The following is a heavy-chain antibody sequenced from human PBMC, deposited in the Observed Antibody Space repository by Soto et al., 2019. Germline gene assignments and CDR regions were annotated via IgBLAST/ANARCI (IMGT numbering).Heavy chain of an antibody. J-gene: IGHJ4*02. Sequence: QVQLVESGGGVVQPGRALRLSCAAAGFTFSGYGMHWVRQAPGKGLEWVARISNDGSKNVYADSVKGRFTISRDNSKDTLYMHVSSLRAEDTAVFYCAKEEYRGSSLDSWGQGTLVSVSS. CDR2: ISNDGSKN. CDR3: AKEEYRGSSLDS. CDR1: GFTFSGYG. D-gene: IGHD1-26*01. V-gene: IGHV3-30*18.